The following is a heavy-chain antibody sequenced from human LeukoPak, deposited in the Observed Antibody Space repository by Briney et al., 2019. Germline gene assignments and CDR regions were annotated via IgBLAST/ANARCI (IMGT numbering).Heavy chain of an antibody. CDR2: IYPGDSDT. V-gene: IGHV5-51*01. D-gene: IGHD6-6*01. CDR3: ARGDSSSSASYY. CDR1: GYTFTSYD. Sequence: EASVKVSCKASGYTFTSYDINWVRQMPGKGLEWMGIIYPGDSDTRYSPSFQGQVTISADKSISTAYLQWSSLKASDTAMYYCARGDSSSSASYYWGQGTLVTVSS. J-gene: IGHJ4*02.